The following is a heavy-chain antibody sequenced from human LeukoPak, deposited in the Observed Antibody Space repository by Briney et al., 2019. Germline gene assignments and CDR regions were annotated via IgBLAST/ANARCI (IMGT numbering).Heavy chain of an antibody. CDR3: TKAQLPRHELGNFYFDC. J-gene: IGHJ4*02. Sequence: GSLTLSCEASGFTFSRYWMSWVSQAPGKGLEWVANIKEDGSEKYNVDSMTRRRTITRDNSKNTLYLQKNSLRGEDTAVYYCTKAQLPRHELGNFYFDCWGQGTLDTVSS. D-gene: IGHD7-27*01. CDR1: GFTFSRYW. V-gene: IGHV3-7*02. CDR2: IKEDGSEK.